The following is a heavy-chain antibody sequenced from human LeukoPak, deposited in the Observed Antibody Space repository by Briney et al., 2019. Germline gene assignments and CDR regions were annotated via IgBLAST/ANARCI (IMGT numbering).Heavy chain of an antibody. D-gene: IGHD5/OR15-5a*01. CDR1: GGSFSGYY. V-gene: IGHV4-34*01. Sequence: SETLSLTCAVYGGSFSGYYWSWIRQPPGKGLEWIGEINHSGSTNYNPSLKSRVTISVDTSKNQFSLKLSSVTAADTAVYYCARVLRNYYYYMDVWGKGITVTVSS. CDR2: INHSGST. J-gene: IGHJ6*03. CDR3: ARVLRNYYYYMDV.